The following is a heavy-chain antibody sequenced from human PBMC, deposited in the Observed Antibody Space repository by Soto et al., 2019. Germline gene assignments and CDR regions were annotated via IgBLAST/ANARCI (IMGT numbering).Heavy chain of an antibody. CDR1: GGTTSSYT. D-gene: IGHD1-1*01. CDR3: ALRTGNWNPLAD. J-gene: IGHJ4*02. CDR2: IVPMIGKV. V-gene: IGHV1-69*02. Sequence: QVQLVQSGAEVEKPGSSVKVSCKVSGGTTSSYTIGWVRQAPGQGLQWMGNIVPMIGKVDYAQTFQDRVTLTADKSTRTAYMELSRLRSEYTAVYFCALRTGNWNPLADWGQGTLVTVSS.